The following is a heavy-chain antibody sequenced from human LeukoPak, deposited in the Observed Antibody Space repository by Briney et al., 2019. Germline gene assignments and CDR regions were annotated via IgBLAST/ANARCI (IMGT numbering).Heavy chain of an antibody. V-gene: IGHV1-8*01. Sequence: ASVKVSCKASGYTFTSYDINWVRQATGQGLEWMGWMNPNSGNTGYAQKFQGRVTMTRNTSISTAYMELSSLRSEDTAVYYCARGRTYYYDSSGYYYIPPPVNWFDPWGQGTLVTVSS. CDR3: ARGRTYYYDSSGYYYIPPPVNWFDP. J-gene: IGHJ5*02. D-gene: IGHD3-22*01. CDR1: GYTFTSYD. CDR2: MNPNSGNT.